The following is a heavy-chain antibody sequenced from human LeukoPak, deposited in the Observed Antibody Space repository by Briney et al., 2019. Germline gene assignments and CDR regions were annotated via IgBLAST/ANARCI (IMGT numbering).Heavy chain of an antibody. V-gene: IGHV3-21*04. CDR3: AKDSGFYSGSYLYYYYYYMDV. CDR2: ISSSSSYI. J-gene: IGHJ6*03. CDR1: GFTFSSYS. Sequence: GGSLRLSCAASGFTFSSYSMNWVRQAPGKGLEWVSSISSSSSYIYYADSVKGRFTISRDNSKNTLYLQMNSLRAEDTAVYYCAKDSGFYSGSYLYYYYYYMDVWGKGTTVTVSS. D-gene: IGHD1-26*01.